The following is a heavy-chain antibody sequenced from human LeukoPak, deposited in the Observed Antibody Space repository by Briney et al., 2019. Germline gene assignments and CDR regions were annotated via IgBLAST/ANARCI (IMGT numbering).Heavy chain of an antibody. Sequence: SETPSLTCTVPGGSISSSSYYWGWIRQPPGKGLEWIGSIYYSGSTYYNPSLKSRVTISVDTSKNQFSLKLSSVTAADTAVYYCASGGWGVSGEGDYWGQGTLVTVSS. CDR2: IYYSGST. CDR1: GGSISSSSYY. D-gene: IGHD2-15*01. V-gene: IGHV4-39*01. CDR3: ASGGWGVSGEGDY. J-gene: IGHJ4*02.